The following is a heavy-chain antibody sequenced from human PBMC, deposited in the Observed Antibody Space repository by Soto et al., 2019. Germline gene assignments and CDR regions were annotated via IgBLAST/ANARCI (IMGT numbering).Heavy chain of an antibody. D-gene: IGHD6-13*01. CDR2: IWFDRSNK. J-gene: IGHJ4*02. Sequence: QVQLVESGGGVVQPGRSLRLSCAASGFTFSSYGMHWVRQPPGKGLEWVAVIWFDRSNKHYADSVKGRFTISRDNSKNTLSLQMNSLRAEDTAVYYCAPSSSWYYFDYWGQGTLVTVSS. CDR3: APSSSWYYFDY. CDR1: GFTFSSYG. V-gene: IGHV3-33*01.